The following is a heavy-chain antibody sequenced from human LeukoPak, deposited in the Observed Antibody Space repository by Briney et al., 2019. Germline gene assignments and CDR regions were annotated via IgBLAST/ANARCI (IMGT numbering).Heavy chain of an antibody. D-gene: IGHD1-20*01. J-gene: IGHJ4*02. V-gene: IGHV3-7*01. CDR3: VPLNWNPPGDFDR. CDR1: GFRFSNYW. Sequence: GGSLRLSCEVSGFRFSNYWMNWVRQAPGKGLEWVANIKDDGSDKYYVGSVKGRFSISKDNAKNSLYLQMNSLRVEDTAVYYCVPLNWNPPGDFDRWGQGTLVIVSS. CDR2: IKDDGSDK.